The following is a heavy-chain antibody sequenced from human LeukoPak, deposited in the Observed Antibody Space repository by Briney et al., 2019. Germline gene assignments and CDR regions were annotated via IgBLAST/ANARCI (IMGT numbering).Heavy chain of an antibody. Sequence: ASETLSLTCTVSGGSISSYYWSWIRQPAGKGLEWIGRIYTSGSTNYNPSLKSRVTMSVDTSKNQFSLRLSSVTAADTAVYYCASDYGSSWRANWFDPWGQGTLVTVSS. V-gene: IGHV4-4*07. CDR2: IYTSGST. CDR3: ASDYGSSWRANWFDP. CDR1: GGSISSYY. J-gene: IGHJ5*02. D-gene: IGHD6-6*01.